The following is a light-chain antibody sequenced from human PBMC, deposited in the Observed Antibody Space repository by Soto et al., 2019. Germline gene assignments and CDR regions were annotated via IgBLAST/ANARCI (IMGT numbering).Light chain of an antibody. CDR2: KIS. Sequence: DIVMTQTPLSSPVTLGQPASISCRSSQSLVPSDGNTYLSWFQQRPGQPPRPLIYKISNRFSGVPDRFSGSGAGTDFTLKISRVEVEVVGTYYCMQATQFPITFGQGTRLEI. V-gene: IGKV2-24*01. CDR3: MQATQFPIT. J-gene: IGKJ5*01. CDR1: QSLVPSDGNTY.